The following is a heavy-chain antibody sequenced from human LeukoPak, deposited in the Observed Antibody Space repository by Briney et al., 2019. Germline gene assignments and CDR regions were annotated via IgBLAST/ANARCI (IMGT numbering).Heavy chain of an antibody. J-gene: IGHJ4*02. CDR2: ISSSSSTI. D-gene: IGHD3-3*01. CDR3: ARDLRGSGYYTRDY. V-gene: IGHV3-48*01. CDR1: GFTFSSYS. Sequence: GGSLRLSCAASGFTFSSYSMNWVRQAPGKGLEWVSYISSSSSTIYYADSVKGRFTISRDNAKNSLYLQINSLRAEDTAVYYCARDLRGSGYYTRDYWGQGTLVTVSS.